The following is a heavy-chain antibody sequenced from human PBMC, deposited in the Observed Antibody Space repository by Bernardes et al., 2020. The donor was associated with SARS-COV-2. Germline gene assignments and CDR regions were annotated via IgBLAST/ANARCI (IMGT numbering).Heavy chain of an antibody. CDR3: ARVVYGDYYDY. V-gene: IGHV3-53*04. D-gene: IGHD4-17*01. J-gene: IGHJ4*02. CDR2: IYSGGST. Sequence: GGSLRLSCAASGFTVSSNYMSWVRQAPGKGLEWVSVIYSGGSTYYADSVKGRFTISRHNSKNTLYLQMSSLRAEDTAVYYCARVVYGDYYDYWGQGTLVTVSS. CDR1: GFTVSSNY.